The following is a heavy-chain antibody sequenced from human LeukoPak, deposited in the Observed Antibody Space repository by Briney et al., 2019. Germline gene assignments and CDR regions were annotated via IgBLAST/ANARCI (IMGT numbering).Heavy chain of an antibody. CDR1: GFTFSSYA. V-gene: IGHV3-74*01. CDR3: ARGPNSNWSGLDC. CDR2: ISPTGSTT. J-gene: IGHJ4*02. Sequence: GGSLRLSCAASGFTFSSYAMSWVRQAPGRGLVWVSRISPTGSTTSYADSVKGLFTVSRDNAKNTLYLQVNNLRAEDTAVYYCARGPNSNWSGLDCWGQGTLLTVSS. D-gene: IGHD6-6*01.